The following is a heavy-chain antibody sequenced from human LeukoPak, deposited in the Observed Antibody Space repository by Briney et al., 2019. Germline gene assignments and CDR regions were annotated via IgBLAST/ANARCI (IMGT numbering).Heavy chain of an antibody. CDR3: ARDPPSYGSGSYYKQSLWYFDY. Sequence: GESLKISCKGSGYSFTSYWIGWVRQMPGKGLEWMGIIYPGDSDTRYSPSFQGQVTISADKSISTAYLQWSSLKASDTAMYYCARDPPSYGSGSYYKQSLWYFDYWGQGTLVTVSS. CDR2: IYPGDSDT. CDR1: GYSFTSYW. D-gene: IGHD3-10*01. J-gene: IGHJ4*02. V-gene: IGHV5-51*01.